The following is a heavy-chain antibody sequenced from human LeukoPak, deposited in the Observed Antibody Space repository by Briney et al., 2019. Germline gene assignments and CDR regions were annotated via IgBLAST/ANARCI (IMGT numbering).Heavy chain of an antibody. CDR3: ARHGLWFGELFSPYYFDY. CDR1: GYSFTSYW. D-gene: IGHD3-10*01. CDR2: IYPGDSDT. Sequence: GESLKISCKGSGYSFTSYWIGWVRQMPGKGLEWMGIIYPGDSDTRYSPSFQGQVTISADKSISTAYLQWGSLKASDTAMYYCARHGLWFGELFSPYYFDYWGQGTLVTVSS. V-gene: IGHV5-51*01. J-gene: IGHJ4*02.